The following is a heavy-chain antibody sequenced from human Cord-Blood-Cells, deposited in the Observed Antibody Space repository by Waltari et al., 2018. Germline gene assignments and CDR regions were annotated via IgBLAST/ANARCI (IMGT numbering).Heavy chain of an antibody. CDR2: ISYDGSNK. D-gene: IGHD3-10*01. Sequence: QVQLVESGGGVVQPGRSLRLSCAASGFTFSSYAMHWVRQAPGKELAWVAVISYDGSNKYYADSVKGRFTISRDNSKNTLYLQMNSLRAEDTAVYYCARDGPYYYGSGSYYDDAFDIWGQGTMVTVSS. J-gene: IGHJ3*02. CDR3: ARDGPYYYGSGSYYDDAFDI. V-gene: IGHV3-30*04. CDR1: GFTFSSYA.